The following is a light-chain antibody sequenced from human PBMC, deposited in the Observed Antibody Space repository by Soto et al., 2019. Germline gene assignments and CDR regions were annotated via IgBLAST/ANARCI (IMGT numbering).Light chain of an antibody. CDR2: EGT. Sequence: QSALTQPASVSGSPGQSITISRTGTSSDVGTYNLVSWYQQHPGKAPKIMVYEGTKRPSGVSNRLSGSKSGNTASLTISGLQAEDEADYFCCSYAGTSTLVFGGGTKLTVL. CDR3: CSYAGTSTLV. J-gene: IGLJ3*02. CDR1: SSDVGTYNL. V-gene: IGLV2-23*01.